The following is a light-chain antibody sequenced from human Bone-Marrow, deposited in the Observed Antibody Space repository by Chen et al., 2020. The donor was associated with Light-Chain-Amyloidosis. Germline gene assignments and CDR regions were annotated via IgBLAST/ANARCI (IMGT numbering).Light chain of an antibody. CDR3: SSYTITNTLV. Sequence: QSALTQPASVSGSPGQSITISCTGTSSDVGGDNHVSWYQQHPAKAPKLMIYEVTNRPSWVPDRFSRSKSDNTASLTISGLQTEDEADYFCSSYTITNTLVFGSGTRVTVL. J-gene: IGLJ1*01. V-gene: IGLV2-14*01. CDR2: EVT. CDR1: SSDVGGDNH.